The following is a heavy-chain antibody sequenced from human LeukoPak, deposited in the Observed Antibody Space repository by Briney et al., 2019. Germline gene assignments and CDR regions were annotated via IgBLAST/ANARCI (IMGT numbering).Heavy chain of an antibody. D-gene: IGHD6-13*01. V-gene: IGHV3-30*01. Sequence: EPGGSLRLSCAASGFTFSSYAMHWVRQAPGKGLEWVAVISYDGSNKYYADSVKGRFTISRDNSKNTLYLQMNSLRAEDTALYYCAKDWAVAAADVDYWGQGTLVTVSS. CDR2: ISYDGSNK. J-gene: IGHJ4*02. CDR3: AKDWAVAAADVDY. CDR1: GFTFSSYA.